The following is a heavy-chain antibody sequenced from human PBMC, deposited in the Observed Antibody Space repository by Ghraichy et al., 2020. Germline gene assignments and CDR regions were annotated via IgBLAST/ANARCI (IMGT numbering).Heavy chain of an antibody. J-gene: IGHJ5*02. D-gene: IGHD6-19*01. CDR2: TYYRSKWYN. V-gene: IGHV6-1*01. CDR1: GDSVSSNSAA. Sequence: SGTLSLTCAISGDSVSSNSAAWIWIRQSPSRGLEWLVRTYYRSKWYNDYAVSVKSRITINPDTSKNQFSLQLNSVTPEDTAVYYCARDQSLAVAGRFDPWGQGTLVTVSS. CDR3: ARDQSLAVAGRFDP.